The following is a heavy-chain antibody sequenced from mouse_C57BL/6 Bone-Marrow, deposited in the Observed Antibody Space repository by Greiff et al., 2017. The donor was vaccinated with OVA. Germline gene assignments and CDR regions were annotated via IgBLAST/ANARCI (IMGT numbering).Heavy chain of an antibody. D-gene: IGHD1-1*01. J-gene: IGHJ3*01. CDR1: GFSFNTYA. CDR2: IRSKSNNYAT. CDR3: VRDDYGAWFAY. Sequence: EVKLQESGGGLVQPKGSLKLSCAASGFSFNTYAMNWVRQAPGKGLEWVARIRSKSNNYATYYADSVKDRFTISRDDSESMLYLQMNNLKTEDTAMYYCVRDDYGAWFAYWGQGTLVTVSA. V-gene: IGHV10-1*01.